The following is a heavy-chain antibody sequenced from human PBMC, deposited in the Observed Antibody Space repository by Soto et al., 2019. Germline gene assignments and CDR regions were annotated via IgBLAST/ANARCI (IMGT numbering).Heavy chain of an antibody. J-gene: IGHJ6*02. D-gene: IGHD2-21*02. Sequence: GGSLRLSCAASGFTFSSYGMHWVRQAPGKGLEWVAVIWYDGSNKYYADSVKGRFTISRDNSKNTLYLQMNSLRAEDTAVYYCARDGDSLGMDVWGQGTTVTVSS. V-gene: IGHV3-33*01. CDR3: ARDGDSLGMDV. CDR1: GFTFSSYG. CDR2: IWYDGSNK.